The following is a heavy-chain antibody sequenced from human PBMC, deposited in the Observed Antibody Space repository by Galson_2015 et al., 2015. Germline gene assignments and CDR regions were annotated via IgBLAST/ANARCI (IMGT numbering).Heavy chain of an antibody. V-gene: IGHV3-30*03. J-gene: IGHJ3*02. D-gene: IGHD3-22*01. CDR2: ISYDGSNK. CDR1: GFTFSSYG. Sequence: SLRLSCAASGFTFSSYGMHWVRQAPGKGLEWVAVISYDGSNKYYADSVKGRFTISRDNSKNTLYLQMNSLRAEDTAVYYCARDQDSSGYYRGDAFDIWGQGTMVTVSS. CDR3: ARDQDSSGYYRGDAFDI.